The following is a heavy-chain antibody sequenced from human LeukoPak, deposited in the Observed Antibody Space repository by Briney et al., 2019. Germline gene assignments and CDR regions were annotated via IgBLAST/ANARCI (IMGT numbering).Heavy chain of an antibody. CDR2: IVVGSGNT. CDR1: GFTFTSSA. J-gene: IGHJ4*02. V-gene: IGHV1-58*01. CDR3: AASDGSSWYYFDY. D-gene: IGHD6-13*01. Sequence: SVKVSCKASGFTFTSSAVQWVRQARGQRLEWIGWIVVGSGNTNYAQKFQEGVTITRDMSTSTAYMELSSLRSEDTAVYYCAASDGSSWYYFDYWGQGTLVTVSS.